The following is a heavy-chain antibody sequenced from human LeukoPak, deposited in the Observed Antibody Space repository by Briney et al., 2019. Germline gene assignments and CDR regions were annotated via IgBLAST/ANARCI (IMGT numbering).Heavy chain of an antibody. D-gene: IGHD6-19*01. J-gene: IGHJ4*02. CDR3: ARGHDPAVANRGLDY. V-gene: IGHV3-23*01. CDR2: ISGSGGST. Sequence: PGGSLRLSCAASGFTFSSYAMSWVRQAPGKGLEWVSAISGSGGSTYYADSVKGRFTISRDDAKNSLYLQMNSLRAEDTAVYYCARGHDPAVANRGLDYWGQGTLVTVSS. CDR1: GFTFSSYA.